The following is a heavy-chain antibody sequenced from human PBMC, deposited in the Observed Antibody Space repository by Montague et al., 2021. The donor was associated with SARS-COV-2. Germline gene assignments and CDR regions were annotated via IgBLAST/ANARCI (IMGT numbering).Heavy chain of an antibody. D-gene: IGHD3-10*01. J-gene: IGHJ6*02. CDR2: ISWNSGSI. CDR1: GFPFDDYA. Sequence: SLRLSFSASGFPFDDYAMHWVRQAPGKGLEWVSGISWNSGSIGYADSVKGRFTISRDNAKNSLYLQMNSLRAEDTALYYCAKDMDPYGSGRYGMDVWGQGTTLTVSS. CDR3: AKDMDPYGSGRYGMDV. V-gene: IGHV3-9*01.